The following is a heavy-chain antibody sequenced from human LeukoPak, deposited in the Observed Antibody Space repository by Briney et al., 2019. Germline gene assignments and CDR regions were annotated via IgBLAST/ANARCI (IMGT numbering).Heavy chain of an antibody. CDR1: GGSISSDSYY. J-gene: IGHJ3*02. Sequence: SETLSLTCTVSGGSISSDSYYWSWIRQPAGKGLEWIGRIYTSGSTNYNPSLKSRVTISVDTSKNQFSLKLRSVTAADTAVYYCARREAQPMWGQGTMVTVSS. D-gene: IGHD2-2*01. V-gene: IGHV4-61*02. CDR3: ARREAQPM. CDR2: IYTSGST.